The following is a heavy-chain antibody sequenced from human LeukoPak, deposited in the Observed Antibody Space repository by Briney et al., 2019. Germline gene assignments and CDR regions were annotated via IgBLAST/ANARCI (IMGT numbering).Heavy chain of an antibody. D-gene: IGHD3-10*01. Sequence: PSETLSLTCAVSGGSISSGGYSWSWIRQPPGRGLEWIGYIYHSGSTYYNPSLKSRATISVDRSKNQFSLKLSSVTAADTAVYYCAREVRGNNGYWFDPWGQGTLVTVSS. CDR3: AREVRGNNGYWFDP. CDR1: GGSISSGGYS. CDR2: IYHSGST. J-gene: IGHJ5*02. V-gene: IGHV4-30-2*01.